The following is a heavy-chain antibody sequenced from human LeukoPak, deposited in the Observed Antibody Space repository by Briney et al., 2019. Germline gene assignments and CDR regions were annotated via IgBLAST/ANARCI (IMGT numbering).Heavy chain of an antibody. Sequence: TLSLTCTVSGGSISSGGYYWSWIRQHPGKGLEWIGYIYYSGSTYYNPSLKSRVTISVDTSKNQFSLKLSSVTAADTAVYYCARGGPYQYGMDVWGQGTTVTVSS. CDR1: GGSISSGGYY. CDR2: IYYSGST. J-gene: IGHJ6*02. V-gene: IGHV4-31*03. CDR3: ARGGPYQYGMDV.